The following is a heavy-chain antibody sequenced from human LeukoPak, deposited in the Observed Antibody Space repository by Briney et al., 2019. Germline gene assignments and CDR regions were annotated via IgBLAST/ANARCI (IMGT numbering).Heavy chain of an antibody. CDR1: GFTFISYG. CDR3: ARSRGGSYHY. CDR2: INTDGSTT. Sequence: GGSLRLSCAASGFTFISYGMQWVRQAPGKGLVWVSRINTDGSTTTYADSVKGRFTISRDNAKNTLYLQMNSLRVEDTAVYYCARSRGGSYHYWGQGTLVTVSS. V-gene: IGHV3-74*01. J-gene: IGHJ4*02. D-gene: IGHD3-16*02.